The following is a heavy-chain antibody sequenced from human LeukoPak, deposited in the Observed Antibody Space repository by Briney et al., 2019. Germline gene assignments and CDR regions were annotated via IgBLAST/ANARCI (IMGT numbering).Heavy chain of an antibody. CDR3: ARDRTYYYDSTPGY. V-gene: IGHV3-11*01. Sequence: PGGALRLSCAASGFTFSDYYMSWIRQAPGKGLEWVSYISSSGSTIHYADSVKGRFTISRDNAKNSLYLQMNSLRAEDTAVYYCARDRTYYYDSTPGYWGQGTLVTVSS. D-gene: IGHD3-22*01. CDR2: ISSSGSTI. CDR1: GFTFSDYY. J-gene: IGHJ4*02.